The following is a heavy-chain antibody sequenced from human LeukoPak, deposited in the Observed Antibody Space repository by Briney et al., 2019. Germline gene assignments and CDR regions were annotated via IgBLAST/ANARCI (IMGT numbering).Heavy chain of an antibody. D-gene: IGHD3-22*01. J-gene: IGHJ4*02. CDR3: ARRGSSGYYH. CDR2: INHSGST. Sequence: WSSIRQPPGKGLEWIGGINHSGSTSYNPSLKSRVTISVDTSKNQFSLKLSSVTAADTAVYYCARRGSSGYYHWGQGTLVTVSS. V-gene: IGHV4-34*01.